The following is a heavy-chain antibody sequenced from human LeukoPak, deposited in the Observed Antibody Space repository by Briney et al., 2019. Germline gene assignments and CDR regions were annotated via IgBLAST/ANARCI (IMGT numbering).Heavy chain of an antibody. J-gene: IGHJ4*02. D-gene: IGHD6-13*01. CDR2: VYHSGST. CDR1: DGSISSSNW. V-gene: IGHV4-4*02. CDR3: ASLLAAATYYFDY. Sequence: SGALSLTCAVSDGSISSSNWWTWVRQPPGKGLEWIGEVYHSGSTNYNPSLKSRVTISVDKSKNHFSLNLTSVTAADTAVYYCASLLAAATYYFDYWGQGTLVTVSS.